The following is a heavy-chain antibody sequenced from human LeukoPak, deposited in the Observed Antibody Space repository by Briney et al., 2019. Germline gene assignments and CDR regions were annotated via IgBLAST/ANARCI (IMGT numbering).Heavy chain of an antibody. CDR3: AAGGAYEFRDDY. CDR1: GGSFTSYG. Sequence: GASVKLSCKASGGSFTSYGISWVRQAPGQGLEWMGKIIPIYGRANYGQKFQGRVTITADELTTTSYMELSSLTAEDMAVYYCAAGGAYEFRDDYWGQGTLVTVSS. V-gene: IGHV1-69*13. J-gene: IGHJ4*02. CDR2: IIPIYGRA. D-gene: IGHD3-3*01.